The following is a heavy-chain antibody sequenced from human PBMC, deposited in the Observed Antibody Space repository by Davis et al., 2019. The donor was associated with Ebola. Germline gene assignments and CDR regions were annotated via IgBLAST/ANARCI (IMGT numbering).Heavy chain of an antibody. CDR1: GYTFTGYY. CDR2: INPNSGGT. Sequence: AASVKVSCKASGYTFTGYYMHWVRQAPGQGLEWMGWINPNSGGTNYAQKFQGWVTMTRDTSTSTVYMELSSLRSEDTAVYYCASPLRSYYYGMDVWGQGTTVTVSS. J-gene: IGHJ6*02. V-gene: IGHV1-2*04. D-gene: IGHD4-17*01. CDR3: ASPLRSYYYGMDV.